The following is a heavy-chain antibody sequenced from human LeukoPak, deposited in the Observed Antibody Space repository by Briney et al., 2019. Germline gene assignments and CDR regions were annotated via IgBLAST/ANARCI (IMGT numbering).Heavy chain of an antibody. V-gene: IGHV1-46*03. CDR2: INPSGGST. D-gene: IGHD3-10*01. CDR3: ARDHRITMVRGVSYFDY. J-gene: IGHJ4*02. CDR1: GYTFTSYY. Sequence: ASVKVSCKASGYTFTSYYMHWVRQAPGQGLEWMGIINPSGGSTGYAQKFQGRVTMTRDTSTSTVYMELSSLRSEDTAVYYCARDHRITMVRGVSYFDYWGQGTLVTVSS.